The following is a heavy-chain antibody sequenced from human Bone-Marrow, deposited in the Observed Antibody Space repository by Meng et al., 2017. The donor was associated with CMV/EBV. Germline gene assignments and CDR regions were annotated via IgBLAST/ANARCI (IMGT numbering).Heavy chain of an antibody. V-gene: IGHV1-69*05. J-gene: IGHJ6*02. CDR2: IIPIFGTA. CDR1: GGTFSSYA. Sequence: SVKVSCKASGGTFSSYAISWVRQAPGQGLEWMGGIIPIFGTANYAQKFQGRVTITTDEPTSTAYMELSSLRSEDTAVYYCARENDILTGYPRYYYGMDVWGQGTTVTVSS. D-gene: IGHD3-9*01. CDR3: ARENDILTGYPRYYYGMDV.